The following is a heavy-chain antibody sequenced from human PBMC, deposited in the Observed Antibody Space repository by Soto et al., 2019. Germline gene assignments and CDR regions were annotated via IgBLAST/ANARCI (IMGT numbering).Heavy chain of an antibody. V-gene: IGHV3-30*18. D-gene: IGHD2-2*01. CDR2: ISDDGSNK. CDR3: AKDMDVVVPAALGDAFDT. Sequence: GGSLRLSCAASGFTFIIYGTHWVRQAPGKGLEWVAVISDDGSNKYYADSVNGRSTISRDNSKITLYLQMNSLSADNAAVYYCAKDMDVVVPAALGDAFDTWGRGALVTVSS. CDR1: GFTFIIYG. J-gene: IGHJ3*02.